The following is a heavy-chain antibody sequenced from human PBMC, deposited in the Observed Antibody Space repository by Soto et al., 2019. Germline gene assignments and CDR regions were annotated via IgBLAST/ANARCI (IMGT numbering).Heavy chain of an antibody. V-gene: IGHV3-30*18. CDR3: AKDHFDY. Sequence: GGSLRLSCAASGFTFSSYGMHWVRQAPGKGLEWVAVISYDGSNKYYADSVKGRFTISRDNSKNTLYLQMNSLRAEDTAVYYCAKDHFDYWGQGTLVTVSS. CDR2: ISYDGSNK. J-gene: IGHJ4*02. CDR1: GFTFSSYG.